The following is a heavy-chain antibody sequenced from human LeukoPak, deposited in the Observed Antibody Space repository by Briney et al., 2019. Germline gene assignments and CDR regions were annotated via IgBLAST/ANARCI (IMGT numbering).Heavy chain of an antibody. J-gene: IGHJ4*02. CDR2: ISYDGSNK. CDR1: GFTFSSYA. Sequence: GGSLRLSCAASGFTFSSYAMHWVRQAPGKGLEWVAVISYDGSNKYYADSVKGRFTISRDNSKNTLYLQMNSLRAEDTAVYYCARVPFHFSSWYLFDYWGQGTLVTVSS. CDR3: ARVPFHFSSWYLFDY. D-gene: IGHD6-13*01. V-gene: IGHV3-30-3*01.